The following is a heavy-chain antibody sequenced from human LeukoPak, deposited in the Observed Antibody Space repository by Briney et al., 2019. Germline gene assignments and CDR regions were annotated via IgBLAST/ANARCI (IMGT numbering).Heavy chain of an antibody. CDR3: ARLWSEGNWENWFDP. CDR1: GGSISSGGYY. V-gene: IGHV4-61*08. Sequence: SETLSLTCTVSGGSISSGGYYWSWIRQHPGKGLEWIGYIYYSGNTNYNPSLKSRVTISVDTSKNQFSLKLSSVTAADTAVYYCARLWSEGNWENWFDPWGQGTLVTVSS. D-gene: IGHD3-3*01. J-gene: IGHJ5*02. CDR2: IYYSGNT.